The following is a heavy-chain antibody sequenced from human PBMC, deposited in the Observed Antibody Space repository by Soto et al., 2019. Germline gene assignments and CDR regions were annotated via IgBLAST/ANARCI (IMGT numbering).Heavy chain of an antibody. CDR2: ISGSGGST. CDR3: AKGSKPGGFYNFDY. V-gene: IGHV3-23*01. J-gene: IGHJ4*02. Sequence: GGSLRLSCAASGFTFSSYAMSWVRQAPGKGLEWVSAISGSGGSTYYADSVKGRFTISRDNSKTTLYLQMNSLRAEDTAVYYCAKGSKPGGFYNFDYWGQGTLVTVSS. CDR1: GFTFSSYA. D-gene: IGHD1-26*01.